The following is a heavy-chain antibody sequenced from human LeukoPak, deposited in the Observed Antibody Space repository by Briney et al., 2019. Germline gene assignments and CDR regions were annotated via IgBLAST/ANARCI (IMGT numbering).Heavy chain of an antibody. J-gene: IGHJ4*02. Sequence: SEALSLTCTVSGGSISSYYWSWIRQPPGKGLEWIGYIYYSGSTNYNPSLKSRVAISAGTSKNQFSLTLGSVSATDTAVYYCVSPRGFSYGYFDYWGKGTLVTVSP. CDR3: VSPRGFSYGYFDY. CDR1: GGSISSYY. V-gene: IGHV4-59*08. D-gene: IGHD5-18*01. CDR2: IYYSGST.